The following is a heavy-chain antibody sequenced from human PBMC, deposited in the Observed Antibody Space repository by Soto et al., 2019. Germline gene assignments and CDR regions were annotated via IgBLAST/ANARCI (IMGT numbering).Heavy chain of an antibody. V-gene: IGHV1-46*01. CDR2: INPSGGST. CDR3: ARGQWSAVVVIPFDY. J-gene: IGHJ4*02. CDR1: GYTFTSYY. D-gene: IGHD3-22*01. Sequence: QVQLVQSGAEVKKPGASVKVSCKASGYTFTSYYMHWVRQAPGQGLEWMGIINPSGGSTSYAQKFQGRVTXTXXXSXXTVYMELSSLGSEDTAVYYCARGQWSAVVVIPFDYWGQGTLVTVSS.